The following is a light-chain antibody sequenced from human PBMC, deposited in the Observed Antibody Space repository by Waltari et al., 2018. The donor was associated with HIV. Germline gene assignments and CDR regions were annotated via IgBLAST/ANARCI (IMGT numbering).Light chain of an antibody. V-gene: IGLV2-14*01. J-gene: IGLJ3*02. Sequence: AVTQPASVSGLPGQSTTISCTGGDSDLGLYNFVSWYQHHSGKPPKLILYDVDSRASGVSDRFSGSMSGNTASLTISGLRAEDEAHYYCASFTGDNTVMFGGGTEVTVL. CDR3: ASFTGDNTVM. CDR2: DVD. CDR1: DSDLGLYNF.